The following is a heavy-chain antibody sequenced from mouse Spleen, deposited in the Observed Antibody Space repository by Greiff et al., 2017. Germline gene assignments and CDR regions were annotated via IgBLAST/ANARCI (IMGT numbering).Heavy chain of an antibody. CDR3: ARRRMVTTGDYFDD. V-gene: IGHV5-9-1*01. CDR1: GFTFSSYA. D-gene: IGHD2-2*01. CDR2: ISSGGSYT. Sequence: EVKLVESGGGLVKPGGSLKLSCAASGFTFSSYAMSWVRQTPEKRLEWVATISSGGSYTYYPDSVKGRFTISRDNAKNTLYLQMSSLRSEDTAMYYCARRRMVTTGDYFDDWGQGTTLTVSS. J-gene: IGHJ2*01.